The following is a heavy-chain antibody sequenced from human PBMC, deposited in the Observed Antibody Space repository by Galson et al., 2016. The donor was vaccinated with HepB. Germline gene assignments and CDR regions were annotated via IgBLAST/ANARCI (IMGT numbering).Heavy chain of an antibody. V-gene: IGHV4-59*02. J-gene: IGHJ3*01. CDR1: GGSVSMYY. CDR3: ARSLSGLDAFDF. D-gene: IGHD3-3*01. Sequence: SETLSLTCSVSGGSVSMYYWSWIRQPPGKAPEWIGHIYNSGSTNYNGSLKSRVTISVDMSKNQFSLKLGSVTAADTAMYFCARSLSGLDAFDFWGHGAMVTVSS. CDR2: IYNSGST.